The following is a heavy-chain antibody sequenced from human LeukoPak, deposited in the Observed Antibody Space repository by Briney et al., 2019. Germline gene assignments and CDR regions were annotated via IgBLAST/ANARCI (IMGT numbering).Heavy chain of an antibody. CDR3: AKGYDSSGYGWIDAFDI. V-gene: IGHV3-23*01. CDR1: GYTFSSYA. J-gene: IGHJ3*02. D-gene: IGHD3-22*01. Sequence: GGSLRLSCAASGYTFSSYAMSWVRQAPGKGLEWVSAISGSGGSTYYADSVKGRFTISRDNSKNTLYLQMNSLRAEDTAVYYCAKGYDSSGYGWIDAFDIWGQGTMVTVSS. CDR2: ISGSGGST.